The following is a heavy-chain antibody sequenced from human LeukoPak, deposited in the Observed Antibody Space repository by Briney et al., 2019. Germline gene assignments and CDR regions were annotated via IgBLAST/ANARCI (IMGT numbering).Heavy chain of an antibody. CDR2: INPSGGST. V-gene: IGHV1-46*03. Sequence: GASVKVSCKASGYTFTSYYMHWVRQAPGQELERMGIINPSGGSTSYAQKFQGRVTMTRDTSTSTVYMELSSLRSEDTAVYYCARAGDYYGSGSYSNYFDYWGQGTLVTVSS. CDR3: ARAGDYYGSGSYSNYFDY. CDR1: GYTFTSYY. J-gene: IGHJ4*02. D-gene: IGHD3-10*01.